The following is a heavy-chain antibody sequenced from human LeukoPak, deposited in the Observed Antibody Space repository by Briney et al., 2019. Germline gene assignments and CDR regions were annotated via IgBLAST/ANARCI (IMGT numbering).Heavy chain of an antibody. CDR2: INHSGST. V-gene: IGHV4-34*01. CDR3: ARVSYGYGYYFDY. Sequence: PSETLSLTCAVYGGSFSGYYWSWIRQPPGKGLEGIGEINHSGSTNYNPSLKSRVTISVDTSKNQFSLKLSSVTAADTAVYYCARVSYGYGYYFDYWGQGTLVTVSS. D-gene: IGHD5-18*01. CDR1: GGSFSGYY. J-gene: IGHJ4*02.